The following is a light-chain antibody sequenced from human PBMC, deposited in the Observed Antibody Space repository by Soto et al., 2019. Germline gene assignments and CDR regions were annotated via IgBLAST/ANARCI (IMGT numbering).Light chain of an antibody. CDR2: GAS. J-gene: IGKJ1*01. V-gene: IGKV3-15*01. CDR1: QSVSSN. Sequence: EIVLTQSPATLSVSPGERATLSCRASQSVSSNVAWYQQKPGQAHRLIIYGASTRATVISARFSGSGSGTDITPTISRLQSEDFATYCCQQYYTSPSFGQGTKVDIK. CDR3: QQYYTSPS.